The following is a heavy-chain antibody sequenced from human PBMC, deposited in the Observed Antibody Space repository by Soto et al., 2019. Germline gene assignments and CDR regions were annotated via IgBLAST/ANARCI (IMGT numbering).Heavy chain of an antibody. D-gene: IGHD3-9*01. CDR1: GYTFTSYA. V-gene: IGHV1-3*01. CDR3: ARGSTTINYYYCYMDV. CDR2: INAGNGNT. J-gene: IGHJ6*03. Sequence: ASVKVSCKASGYTFTSYAMHWVRQAPGQRLEWMGWINAGNGNTKYSQKFQGRVTITRDTSASTAYMELSSLRSEDTAVYYCARGSTTINYYYCYMDVWGKGTTVTVSS.